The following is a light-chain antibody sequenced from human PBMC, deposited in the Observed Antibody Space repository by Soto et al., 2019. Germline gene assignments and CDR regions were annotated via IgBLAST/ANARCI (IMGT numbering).Light chain of an antibody. CDR2: DAS. J-gene: IGKJ3*01. Sequence: EIVLTQSPATLSLSPGERATLSCRASQSVSSYLAWYQQKPGQAPRLLIYDASNRATGIPTRFSGSGSGTDFTLTISSEEHEAYAVYYCQQRSNETLGFIFGPGTKVDIK. CDR1: QSVSSY. CDR3: QQRSNETLGFI. V-gene: IGKV3-11*01.